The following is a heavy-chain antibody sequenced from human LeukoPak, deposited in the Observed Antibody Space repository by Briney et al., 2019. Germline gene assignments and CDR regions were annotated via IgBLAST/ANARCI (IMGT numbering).Heavy chain of an antibody. Sequence: PGGSLRLSCAASGFTFSSYGMNWVRQAPGKGLEWVSSISSSSSYIYYADSVKGRFTISRDNAKNSLYLQMNSLRAEDTAVYYCARATAVIYYFDYWGQGTLVTVSS. CDR2: ISSSSSYI. J-gene: IGHJ4*02. CDR3: ARATAVIYYFDY. CDR1: GFTFSSYG. V-gene: IGHV3-21*01. D-gene: IGHD6-19*01.